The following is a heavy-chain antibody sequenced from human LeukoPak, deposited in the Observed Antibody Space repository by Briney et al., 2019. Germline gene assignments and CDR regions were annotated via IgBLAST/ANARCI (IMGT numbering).Heavy chain of an antibody. Sequence: GGSLRHSCAASGFTFSSYSMNWVRQAPGKGLEWVSSISSSSSYIYYADSVKGRFTISRDNAKNSLYLQMNSLRAEDTAVYYCASAYCGGDCPNSDAFDIWGQGTMVTVSS. V-gene: IGHV3-21*01. D-gene: IGHD2-21*02. CDR2: ISSSSSYI. J-gene: IGHJ3*02. CDR3: ASAYCGGDCPNSDAFDI. CDR1: GFTFSSYS.